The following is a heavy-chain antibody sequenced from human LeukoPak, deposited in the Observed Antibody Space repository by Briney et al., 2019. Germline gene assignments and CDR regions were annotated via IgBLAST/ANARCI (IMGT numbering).Heavy chain of an antibody. CDR2: IIPIFGTA. V-gene: IGHV1-69*13. J-gene: IGHJ4*02. Sequence: SVKVSCKASGGTFSSYAISWVRQAPGQGREWMGGIIPIFGTANYAQKFQGRVTITADESTSTAYMELSSLRSEDTAVYYCASRRGYCSGGSCSWGYYFDYWGQGTLVTVSS. CDR1: GGTFSSYA. CDR3: ASRRGYCSGGSCSWGYYFDY. D-gene: IGHD2-15*01.